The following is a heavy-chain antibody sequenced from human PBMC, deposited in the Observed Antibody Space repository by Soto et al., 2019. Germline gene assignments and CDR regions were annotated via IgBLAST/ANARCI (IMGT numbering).Heavy chain of an antibody. Sequence: QLVESGGRGVQPGRSLRLSCEASEFTFSSYAMHWVRQAPGRGLEWEALISFDGTKEYYADSVKGRFTISRDNSKSMVYLQMDSLRPDDTAIYYCARPIPRWSYHYGMDVWSQGTTVTVSS. CDR3: ARPIPRWSYHYGMDV. D-gene: IGHD3-3*01. J-gene: IGHJ6*02. CDR2: ISFDGTKE. V-gene: IGHV3-30*03. CDR1: EFTFSSYA.